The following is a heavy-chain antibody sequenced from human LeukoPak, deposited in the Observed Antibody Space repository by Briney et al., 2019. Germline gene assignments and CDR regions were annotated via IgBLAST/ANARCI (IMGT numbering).Heavy chain of an antibody. D-gene: IGHD4-17*01. CDR1: GFTFSYYW. J-gene: IGHJ4*02. CDR2: INSDGSST. V-gene: IGHV3-74*01. CDR3: ALPLRDGDFYFDY. Sequence: HPGGSLRLSWAASGFTFSYYWMHWVRQAPGKGLVWVSRINSDGSSTNYADSVKGRFTISRDNAKNTLYLQMNSLRAEDTAVYYCALPLRDGDFYFDYWGQGTLVTVSS.